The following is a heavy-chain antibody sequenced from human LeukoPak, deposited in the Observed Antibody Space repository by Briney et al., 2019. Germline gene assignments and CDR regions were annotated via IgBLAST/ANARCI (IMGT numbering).Heavy chain of an antibody. CDR2: IIPIFGKA. Sequence: ASVKVSCKASGGTFSSYAISWVRQAPGQGLEWMGGIIPIFGKANYAQKFQGRVTITADESTSTAYMELSSLRSEDTAVYYCARAYCGGDCYYLPDYWGQGTLVTVSS. J-gene: IGHJ4*02. CDR3: ARAYCGGDCYYLPDY. V-gene: IGHV1-69*13. D-gene: IGHD2-21*02. CDR1: GGTFSSYA.